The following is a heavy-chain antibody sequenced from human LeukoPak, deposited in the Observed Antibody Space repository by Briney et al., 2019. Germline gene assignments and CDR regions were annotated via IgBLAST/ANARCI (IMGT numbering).Heavy chain of an antibody. V-gene: IGHV1-18*01. Sequence: ASVKVSCKASGYTFTSYGILWVRQAPGQGLQWLGWISASNGNTNYAQKFRDRVTMSTDTSTGTAYLDVRSLTSDDTAVYYCARDHSNWNYAPDFWGQGTLVIVSS. D-gene: IGHD1-7*01. CDR1: GYTFTSYG. CDR3: ARDHSNWNYAPDF. CDR2: ISASNGNT. J-gene: IGHJ4*02.